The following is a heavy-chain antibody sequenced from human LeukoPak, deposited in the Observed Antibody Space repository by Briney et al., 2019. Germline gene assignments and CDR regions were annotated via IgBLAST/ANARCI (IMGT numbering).Heavy chain of an antibody. V-gene: IGHV4-59*01. CDR2: MFYSGNT. Sequence: SETLSLTCTVSGGSISTYYWSWIRQPPGKGLEWIGYMFYSGNTNYNPSLKSRVTISLDTSKNQFSLKLSSVTAADTAVYYCARGGSGSLRFDPWGQGTLVTVSS. J-gene: IGHJ5*02. D-gene: IGHD3-10*01. CDR1: GGSISTYY. CDR3: ARGGSGSLRFDP.